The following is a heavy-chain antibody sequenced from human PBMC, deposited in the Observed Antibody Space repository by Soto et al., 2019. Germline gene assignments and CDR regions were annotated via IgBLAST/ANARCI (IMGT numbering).Heavy chain of an antibody. Sequence: QVQLQQWGAGLLKPSETLSLTCAVYGGSFSGYYWSWIRQPPGKGLEWIGEINHSGSTNYNPSLKSRVPLSVAPSKNQFSLTLSSVTAADTAVYYCARALRYPWYQLLWGGYDYWGQGTLVTVSS. CDR2: INHSGST. D-gene: IGHD2-2*01. J-gene: IGHJ4*02. CDR1: GGSFSGYY. V-gene: IGHV4-34*01. CDR3: ARALRYPWYQLLWGGYDY.